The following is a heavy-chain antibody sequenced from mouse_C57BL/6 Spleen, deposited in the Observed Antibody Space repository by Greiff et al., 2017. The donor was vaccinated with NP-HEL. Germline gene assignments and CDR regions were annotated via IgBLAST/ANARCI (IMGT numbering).Heavy chain of an antibody. J-gene: IGHJ3*01. Sequence: QVQLQQSGAELVKPGASVKMSCKASGYTFTSYWITWVKQRPGQGLEWIGDIYPGSGSTNYNEKFKSKATLTVDTSSSTAYMQLSSLTSEDSAVYYCARQTAQASSFAYWGQGTLVTVSA. V-gene: IGHV1-55*01. D-gene: IGHD3-2*02. CDR1: GYTFTSYW. CDR2: IYPGSGST. CDR3: ARQTAQASSFAY.